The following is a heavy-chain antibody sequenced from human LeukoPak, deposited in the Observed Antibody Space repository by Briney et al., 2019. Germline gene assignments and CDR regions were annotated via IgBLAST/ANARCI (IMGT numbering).Heavy chain of an antibody. D-gene: IGHD6-13*01. Sequence: GGSLRLSCAASGFTFSTYGMHWVRQAPGKGLEWVAAIWPNGSNKYHADSVKGRFTISRDNSKSTLFLQMSSLAAEDTAVYYCVGELLTAAGTIGAFDIWGRGTMVAVSP. CDR1: GFTFSTYG. CDR3: VGELLTAAGTIGAFDI. J-gene: IGHJ3*02. V-gene: IGHV3-33*01. CDR2: IWPNGSNK.